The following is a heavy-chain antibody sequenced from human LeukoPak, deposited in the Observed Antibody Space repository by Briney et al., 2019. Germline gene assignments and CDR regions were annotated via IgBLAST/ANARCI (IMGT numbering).Heavy chain of an antibody. D-gene: IGHD6-6*01. Sequence: QTLSLTCAISGDSVSSNSAARNWIRQSPSRGLECLGRTYYRSKWYNDYAVSVKSRITINPDTSKNQFSLQLNSVPPADPAVYYCARDVEYSIRRHWFDPWGQGTLVTVSS. CDR1: GDSVSSNSAA. CDR2: TYYRSKWYN. CDR3: ARDVEYSIRRHWFDP. V-gene: IGHV6-1*01. J-gene: IGHJ5*02.